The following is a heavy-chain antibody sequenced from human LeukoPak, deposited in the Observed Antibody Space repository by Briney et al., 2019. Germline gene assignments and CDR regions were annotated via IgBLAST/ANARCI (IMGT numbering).Heavy chain of an antibody. CDR3: ASPEGGCSGGSCLYGMDV. CDR1: GGTFSSYA. Sequence: EASVKVSCKASGGTFSSYAISWVRQAPGQGLEWMGRIIPILGIANYAQKFQGRVTITADKSTSTAYMELSSLRSEDTAVDYCASPEGGCSGGSCLYGMDVWGQGTAVTVSS. J-gene: IGHJ6*02. V-gene: IGHV1-69*04. CDR2: IIPILGIA. D-gene: IGHD2-15*01.